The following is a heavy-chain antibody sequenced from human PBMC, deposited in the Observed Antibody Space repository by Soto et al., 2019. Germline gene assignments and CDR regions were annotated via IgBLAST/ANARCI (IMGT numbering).Heavy chain of an antibody. D-gene: IGHD3-22*01. Sequence: EVQLVESGGGLVQPGGSLRLSCAASGFTFSRYWMSWVRQAPGKGLEWVANINQDESEKYYVDSVRGRFTISRDNAKNSLYLQMSSLRAEDTAVYYCASYGGNTVILTTANLDSWGQGTLVTVSS. CDR1: GFTFSRYW. J-gene: IGHJ4*02. CDR3: ASYGGNTVILTTANLDS. V-gene: IGHV3-7*01. CDR2: INQDESEK.